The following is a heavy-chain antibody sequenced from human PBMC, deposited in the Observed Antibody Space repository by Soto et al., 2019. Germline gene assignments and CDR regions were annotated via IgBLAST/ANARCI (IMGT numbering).Heavy chain of an antibody. D-gene: IGHD3-22*01. CDR3: AREDDSSGYED. CDR2: IYYSGST. Sequence: PSETLCLTCTVSGGSISSGDYYWSWIRQPPGKGLEWIGYIYYSGSTYYNPSLKSRVTISVDTSKNQFSLKLSSVTAADTAVYYCAREDDSSGYEDWGQGTLVTVSS. CDR1: GGSISSGDYY. V-gene: IGHV4-30-4*01. J-gene: IGHJ4*02.